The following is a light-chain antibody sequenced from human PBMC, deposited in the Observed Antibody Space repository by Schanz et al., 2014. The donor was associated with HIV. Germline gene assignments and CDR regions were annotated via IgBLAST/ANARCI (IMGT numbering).Light chain of an antibody. CDR1: QAISNS. CDR3: LQQNTYPLP. J-gene: IGKJ5*01. Sequence: DIQMTQSPSSLSASVGDRVTITCRASQAISNSLAWYQHKPGKVPALLIYRASTLQSGVPSRFSGSGSGTEFTLTITNLQPEDFATYYCLQQNTYPLPFGQGTRLEVK. V-gene: IGKV1-27*01. CDR2: RAS.